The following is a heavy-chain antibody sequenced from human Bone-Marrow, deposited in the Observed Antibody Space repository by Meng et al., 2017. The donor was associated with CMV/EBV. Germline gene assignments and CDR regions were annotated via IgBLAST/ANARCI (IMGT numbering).Heavy chain of an antibody. D-gene: IGHD3-16*01. Sequence: GESLKISCAASGFTFSSYSMNWVRQAPGKGLEWVSSISSSSSYIYYADSVKGRFTISRDNAKNSLYLQMNSLRAEDTAVYYCAKEIRDYPFDYWGQGTLVTVSS. V-gene: IGHV3-21*01. CDR1: GFTFSSYS. CDR2: ISSSSSYI. CDR3: AKEIRDYPFDY. J-gene: IGHJ4*02.